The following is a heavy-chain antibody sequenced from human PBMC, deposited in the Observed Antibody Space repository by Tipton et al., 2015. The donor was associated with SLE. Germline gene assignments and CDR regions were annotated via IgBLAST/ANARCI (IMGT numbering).Heavy chain of an antibody. CDR2: IYYSANS. CDR3: ARGGGGYFYYMDV. V-gene: IGHV4-31*03. Sequence: TLSLTCTVSGGSISGGNHYWSWIRQHPGKGLEWIGYIYYSANSYYNPSLKSRVAMSVDTSKNQFPLRLSSVTAADTAVYYCARGGGGYFYYMDVWGEGTTVIVSS. CDR1: GGSISGGNHY. J-gene: IGHJ6*03. D-gene: IGHD3-16*01.